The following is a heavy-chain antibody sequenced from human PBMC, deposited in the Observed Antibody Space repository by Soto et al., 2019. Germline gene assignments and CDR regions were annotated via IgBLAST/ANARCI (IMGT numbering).Heavy chain of an antibody. Sequence: GGSLRLSCAASGFTFSSYAMSWVRQAPGKGLEWVSAISGSGGSTYYADSVKGRLTISRDNSKNTLYLQMNSLRAEDTAVYYCAKDLGYYDSSGPGFDYWGQGTLVTVSS. J-gene: IGHJ4*02. CDR3: AKDLGYYDSSGPGFDY. V-gene: IGHV3-23*01. CDR1: GFTFSSYA. CDR2: ISGSGGST. D-gene: IGHD3-22*01.